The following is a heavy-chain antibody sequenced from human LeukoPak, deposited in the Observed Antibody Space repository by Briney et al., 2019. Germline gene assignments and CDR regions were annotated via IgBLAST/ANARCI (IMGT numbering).Heavy chain of an antibody. D-gene: IGHD5-18*01. CDR3: ASPPMVSSTYYYYGMDV. CDR2: ISSSSSTI. CDR1: GFTFSSYS. J-gene: IGHJ6*02. Sequence: GGSLRHSCAASGFTFSSYSMNWVRQAPGKGLEWVSYISSSSSTIYYADSVKGRFTISRDNAKNSLYLQMNSLRAEDTAVYYCASPPMVSSTYYYYGMDVWGQGTTVTVSS. V-gene: IGHV3-48*04.